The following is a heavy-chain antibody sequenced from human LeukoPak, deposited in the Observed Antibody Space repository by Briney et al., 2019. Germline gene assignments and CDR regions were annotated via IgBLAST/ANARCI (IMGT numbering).Heavy chain of an antibody. CDR2: INSDGSST. J-gene: IGHJ4*02. CDR3: ARVGDYSNLPFDY. CDR1: GFTFSSYW. V-gene: IGHV3-74*01. D-gene: IGHD4-11*01. Sequence: GGSLRLSCAASGFTFSSYWMHWVRQSPGKGWVWVSRINSDGSSTSYADSVKGRFTISRDNAKHTLYLQMNSLRAEDTAVYYRARVGDYSNLPFDYWGQGTLVTVSS.